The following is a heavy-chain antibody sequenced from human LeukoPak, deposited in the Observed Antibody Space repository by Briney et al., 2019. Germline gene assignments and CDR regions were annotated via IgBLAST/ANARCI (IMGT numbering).Heavy chain of an antibody. CDR2: INQDGSNI. J-gene: IGHJ4*02. D-gene: IGHD2-8*01. CDR1: GFTFSSYW. CDR3: ARYTNGLDS. Sequence: GGSLRLSGIVSGFTFSSYWMTWVRQAPGKGLEWVANINQDGSNIFYVDSVKGRFTISRDNAKNSLYLQMNSLRAEDTAVYFCARYTNGLDSWGQGTLASVSS. V-gene: IGHV3-7*01.